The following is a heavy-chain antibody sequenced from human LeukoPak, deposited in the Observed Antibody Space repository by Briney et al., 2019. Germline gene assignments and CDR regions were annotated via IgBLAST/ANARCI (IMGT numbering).Heavy chain of an antibody. V-gene: IGHV3-9*01. J-gene: IGHJ4*02. Sequence: PGRSLRLSCAASGFTFDDYAMHWVRQAPGKGLEWVSGISWNSGSIGYADSVKGRFTISRDNAKNSLYLQMNSLRAEDTALYYCAKDILGLSSGATDYWGQGTLVTVSS. CDR2: ISWNSGSI. D-gene: IGHD2-15*01. CDR1: GFTFDDYA. CDR3: AKDILGLSSGATDY.